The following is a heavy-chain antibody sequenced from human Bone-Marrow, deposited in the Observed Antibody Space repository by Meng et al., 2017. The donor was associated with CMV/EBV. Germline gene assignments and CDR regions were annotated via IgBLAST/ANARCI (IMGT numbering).Heavy chain of an antibody. CDR3: ARGLHYGLYDD. CDR1: GGSFSGYY. Sequence: SETLSLTCAVYGGSFSGYYWSWIRQPPGKGLEWIGEINHSGSTNYNPSLKSRVTISVDTSKNQFSLKLSSVTAADTAVYYCARGLHYGLYDDWGQGTRVTVSS. CDR2: INHSGST. J-gene: IGHJ4*01. V-gene: IGHV4-34*01. D-gene: IGHD4-17*01.